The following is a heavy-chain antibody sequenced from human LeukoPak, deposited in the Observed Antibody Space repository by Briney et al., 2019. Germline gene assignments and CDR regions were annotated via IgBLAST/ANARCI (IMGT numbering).Heavy chain of an antibody. Sequence: GGSLRLSCAATGFTFGRYEMNWVRQAPGKGLEWLSFITYSGSTVYYADSVKGRFTISRDNAKNSLYLQMNSLRAEDTALYYCASSLRGYDWDFDCWGQGTLVTVSS. V-gene: IGHV3-48*03. CDR2: ITYSGSTV. D-gene: IGHD5-12*01. CDR1: GFTFGRYE. CDR3: ASSLRGYDWDFDC. J-gene: IGHJ4*02.